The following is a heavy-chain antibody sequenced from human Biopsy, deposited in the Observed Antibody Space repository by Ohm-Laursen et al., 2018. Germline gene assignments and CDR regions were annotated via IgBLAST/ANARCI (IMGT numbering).Heavy chain of an antibody. D-gene: IGHD4-17*01. Sequence: SLRLSCSASGFTFSSYAMTWVRQAPGKGLEWVSVINTSGGSTHYAVSVKGRFTISRDNSKNTLYLRMNSLGAEDTAVHYCAKPADSYGSEFYFDYWGQGTLVTVSS. CDR1: GFTFSSYA. CDR2: INTSGGST. V-gene: IGHV3-23*01. CDR3: AKPADSYGSEFYFDY. J-gene: IGHJ4*02.